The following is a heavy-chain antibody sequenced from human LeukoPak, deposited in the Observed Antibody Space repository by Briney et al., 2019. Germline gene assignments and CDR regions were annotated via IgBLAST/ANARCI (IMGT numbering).Heavy chain of an antibody. D-gene: IGHD3-10*01. Sequence: SETLSLTCTVSGGSISSDFWSWIRQPPGKGLEWIGYITYSGSTNYNPSLRSRVTISINTSSNQFSLKLSSVTAADTAIYYCARTYYYFPGSSSGSYNFDYWGQGTPVTVSS. CDR3: ARTYYYFPGSSSGSYNFDY. V-gene: IGHV4-59*01. J-gene: IGHJ4*02. CDR2: ITYSGST. CDR1: GGSISSDF.